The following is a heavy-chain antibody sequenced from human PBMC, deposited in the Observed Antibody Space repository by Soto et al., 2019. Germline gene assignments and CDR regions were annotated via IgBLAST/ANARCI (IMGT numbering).Heavy chain of an antibody. CDR1: GYSFTNYW. Sequence: GESLKISCKGSGYSFTNYWIGWVRQMPGKGLERMGIINPADSDTRYSPSFQGQVTVSVDKSISTAYLQRGSLKASDTAMYYCVRPDSTGYYSHWGQGTPVTVSS. V-gene: IGHV5-51*01. J-gene: IGHJ4*02. CDR2: INPADSDT. CDR3: VRPDSTGYYSH. D-gene: IGHD3-9*01.